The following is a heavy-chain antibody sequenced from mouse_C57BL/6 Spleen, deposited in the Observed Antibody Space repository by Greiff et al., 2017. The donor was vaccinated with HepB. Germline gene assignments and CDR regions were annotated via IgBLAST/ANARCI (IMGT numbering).Heavy chain of an antibody. V-gene: IGHV1-59*01. D-gene: IGHD1-1*01. CDR2: IDPSDSYT. Sequence: QVQLQQPGAELVRPGTSVKLSCKASGYTFTSYWMHWVKQRPGQGLEWIGVIDPSDSYTNYNQKFKGKATLTVDTSSSTAYMQLSSLTSEDSAVYYCASQVGSSYGFAYWGQGTLVTVSA. J-gene: IGHJ3*01. CDR1: GYTFTSYW. CDR3: ASQVGSSYGFAY.